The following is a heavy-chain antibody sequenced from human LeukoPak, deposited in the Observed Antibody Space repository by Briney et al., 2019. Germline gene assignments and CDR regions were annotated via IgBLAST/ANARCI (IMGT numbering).Heavy chain of an antibody. CDR3: ARYSSDYTSDSHYYMDV. CDR2: IGVSGGGT. V-gene: IGHV3-23*01. Sequence: GGSLRLSCAASGFTFSNAWLSWVRQAPGKGLGWVSVIGVSGGGTYYADSGKGRFTISRDNSKTTLYLQMNSLRAEDTAVYYCARYSSDYTSDSHYYMDVWGKGTTVTVSS. CDR1: GFTFSNAW. J-gene: IGHJ6*03. D-gene: IGHD3-22*01.